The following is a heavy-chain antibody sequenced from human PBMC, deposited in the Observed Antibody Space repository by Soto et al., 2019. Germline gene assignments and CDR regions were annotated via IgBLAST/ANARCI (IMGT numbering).Heavy chain of an antibody. CDR1: GGTFSSYA. Sequence: GASVKVSCQGSGGTFSSYAICWGRQAPGQRLEWMGGIIPIFGTANYAQKFQGRVTITADESTSTAYMELSSLRSEDTAVYYCARPSRRVAARPRDYYYYGMDVWGQGTTVTVSS. V-gene: IGHV1-69*13. CDR2: IIPIFGTA. J-gene: IGHJ6*02. CDR3: ARPSRRVAARPRDYYYYGMDV. D-gene: IGHD6-6*01.